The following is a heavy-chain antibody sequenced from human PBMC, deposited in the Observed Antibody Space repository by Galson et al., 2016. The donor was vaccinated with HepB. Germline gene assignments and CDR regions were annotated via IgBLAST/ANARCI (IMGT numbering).Heavy chain of an antibody. J-gene: IGHJ4*02. Sequence: SLRLSCAASGFTFSSYWMTWVRQAPGKGLEWVANIKFDGNEKDYVDSVKGRFTISRDNAKNSLYLQMNSLRVDDTAVYYCARKGGIYSPWGYWGQGTLVTVSS. V-gene: IGHV3-7*03. D-gene: IGHD3-10*01. CDR3: ARKGGIYSPWGY. CDR1: GFTFSSYW. CDR2: IKFDGNEK.